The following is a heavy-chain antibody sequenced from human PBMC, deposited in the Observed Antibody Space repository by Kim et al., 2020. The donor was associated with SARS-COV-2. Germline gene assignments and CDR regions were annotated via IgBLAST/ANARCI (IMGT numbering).Heavy chain of an antibody. CDR3: VKDPGKARATVDMDV. CDR1: GFTFSNYG. CDR2: MSYDESKK. V-gene: IGHV3-30*18. D-gene: IGHD2-21*02. J-gene: IGHJ6*02. Sequence: GGSLRLSCAVSGFTFSNYGMHWVRQAPGKGLERVATMSYDESKKYYADSVKGRFTISRDNSKNTMYLQMNSLRDEDTAVYYCVKDPGKARATVDMDVWGQGTTVTVSS.